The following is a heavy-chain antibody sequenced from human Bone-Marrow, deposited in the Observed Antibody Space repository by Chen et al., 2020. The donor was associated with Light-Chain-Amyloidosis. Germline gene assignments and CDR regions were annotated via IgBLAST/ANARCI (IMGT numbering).Heavy chain of an antibody. CDR2: INPNSDST. Sequence: QVQLVQSGAEVKKPGASVKVSCEASGYTFTGYHMHWVRQAPGQGLEWMGWINPNSDSTIYAQKFQGRVTMTRDTSISTVDMELSRLRSDDTAVYYCARGLHCSNTNCYLEFYYNAMDVWGQGTTVTVSS. V-gene: IGHV1-2*02. J-gene: IGHJ6*02. CDR3: ARGLHCSNTNCYLEFYYNAMDV. CDR1: GYTFTGYH. D-gene: IGHD2-2*01.